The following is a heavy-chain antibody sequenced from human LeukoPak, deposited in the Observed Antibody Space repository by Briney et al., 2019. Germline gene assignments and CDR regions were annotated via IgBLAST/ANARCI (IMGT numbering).Heavy chain of an antibody. V-gene: IGHV3-21*01. CDR2: ISSSSTYI. J-gene: IGHJ4*02. Sequence: GGSLRLSCAASGFTFSSYNMNWVRQAPGKGLAWVSSISSSSTYIYYADSMKGRFTISRDNAKNSLYLQMNSLRAEDTAVYYCARDLSVGAKPDLGFDYWGQGSLVTVSS. D-gene: IGHD1-26*01. CDR3: ARDLSVGAKPDLGFDY. CDR1: GFTFSSYN.